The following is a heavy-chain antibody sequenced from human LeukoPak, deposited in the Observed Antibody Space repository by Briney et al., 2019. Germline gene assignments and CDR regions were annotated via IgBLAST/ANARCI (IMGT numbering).Heavy chain of an antibody. V-gene: IGHV3-23*01. Sequence: AGGSLRLSCAAPGFTFSSSGMSWVRQAPGKGLEWVSTISASGDNTYYADSVKGRFTISRDNSKKKLYLQMNSLRAEDTAVYYCAKGYYGSGTYGWFDPWGQGTLVTVSS. D-gene: IGHD3-10*01. CDR2: ISASGDNT. J-gene: IGHJ5*02. CDR3: AKGYYGSGTYGWFDP. CDR1: GFTFSSSG.